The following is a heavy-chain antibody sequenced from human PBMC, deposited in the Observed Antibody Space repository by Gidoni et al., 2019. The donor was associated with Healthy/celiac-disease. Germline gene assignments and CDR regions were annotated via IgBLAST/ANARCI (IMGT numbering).Heavy chain of an antibody. V-gene: IGHV3-21*01. J-gene: IGHJ4*02. CDR1: GFPFSSYS. D-gene: IGHD6-19*01. CDR2: ISSSSSYI. CDR3: ARDGYSSGWYDY. Sequence: EVQLVESGGCLVKPGGSLRLSLAASGFPFSSYSMNWVRQAPGKGLEGVSSISSSSSYIYYADSVKGRFTISRDNAKNSLYLQMNSLRAEDTAVYYCARDGYSSGWYDYWGQGTLVTVSS.